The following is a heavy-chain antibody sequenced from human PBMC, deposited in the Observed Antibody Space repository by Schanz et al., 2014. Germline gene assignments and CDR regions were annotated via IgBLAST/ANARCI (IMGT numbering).Heavy chain of an antibody. Sequence: QVQLVQSGDEVKKPGASVKVSCKTSGYTFTDYPINWVRQAPGHRPEWMGRINTGNGYTHYSETFQDRVTISADTSASTAYMEVRSLTSEDTAVYYCATGPSGSLDYWGQGTLVTVSS. D-gene: IGHD3-10*01. V-gene: IGHV1-3*04. CDR1: GYTFTDYP. CDR3: ATGPSGSLDY. CDR2: INTGNGYT. J-gene: IGHJ4*02.